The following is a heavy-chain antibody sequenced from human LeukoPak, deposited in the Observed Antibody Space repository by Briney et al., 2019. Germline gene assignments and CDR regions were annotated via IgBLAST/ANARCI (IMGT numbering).Heavy chain of an antibody. Sequence: SETLSLTCTVSGGSISSSSYYWSWIRQPAGKGLEWIGRIYTSGSTNYNPSLKSRVTMSVDTSKNQFSLKLSSVTAADTAVYYCARDGTHFIVGATTAYYYYYMDVWGKGTTVTVSS. CDR3: ARDGTHFIVGATTAYYYYYMDV. CDR2: IYTSGST. D-gene: IGHD1-26*01. J-gene: IGHJ6*03. CDR1: GGSISSSSYY. V-gene: IGHV4-61*02.